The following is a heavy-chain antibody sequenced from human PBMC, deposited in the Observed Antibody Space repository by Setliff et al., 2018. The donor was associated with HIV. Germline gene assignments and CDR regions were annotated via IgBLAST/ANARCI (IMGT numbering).Heavy chain of an antibody. D-gene: IGHD1-26*01. J-gene: IGHJ4*02. CDR1: DGSFNAYY. CDR2: SNHSGNT. CDR3: AGGRADAWEVLDS. Sequence: SETLSLTCAVSDGSFNAYYWSWIRQPPGKGLEWIGESNHSGNTTYNPSLKTRVTISVDTSKNQFSLKLNSVTAADTAFYYCAGGRADAWEVLDSWGQGTLVTVSS. V-gene: IGHV4-34*01.